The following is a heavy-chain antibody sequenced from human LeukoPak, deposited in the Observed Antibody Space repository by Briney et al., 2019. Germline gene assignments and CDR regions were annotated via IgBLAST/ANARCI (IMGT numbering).Heavy chain of an antibody. J-gene: IGHJ4*02. CDR1: GLTFSSSW. V-gene: IGHV3-74*01. Sequence: QPGGSLRLSCAASGLTFSSSWMHWVRQAPGKGLVWVSRINSDGSKTDYADSVKGRFTISRDNAKNTLYLQMDSLRAEDTAIYYCAKTLSVAAAWYYFDYWGQGTLVTVSS. D-gene: IGHD6-13*01. CDR3: AKTLSVAAAWYYFDY. CDR2: INSDGSKT.